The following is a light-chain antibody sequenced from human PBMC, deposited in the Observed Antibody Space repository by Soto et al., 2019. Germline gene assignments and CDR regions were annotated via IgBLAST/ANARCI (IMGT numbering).Light chain of an antibody. Sequence: DIQMTQSPSSVSASVGDRVTITCRASQGISNWLAWYQQKPGKAPKFLIYAASSLRSGVPSRFSGTGSRTDFTLTISSLQPEDFATYYCQQANSFPITFGQGTRLEIK. J-gene: IGKJ5*01. CDR2: AAS. CDR3: QQANSFPIT. CDR1: QGISNW. V-gene: IGKV1-12*01.